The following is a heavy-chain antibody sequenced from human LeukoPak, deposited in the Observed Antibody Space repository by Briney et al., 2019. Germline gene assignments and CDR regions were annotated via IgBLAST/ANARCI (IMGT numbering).Heavy chain of an antibody. CDR2: IYYSGST. J-gene: IGHJ4*02. Sequence: SETLSLTCTVSGGSISSYYWSWIRQPPGKGLEWIGYIYYSGSTNYNPSLKSRVTISVDTSKNQFSLKLSSVTAADTAVYYCARAEGSLVKYYFDYWGQGTLVTVSS. V-gene: IGHV4-59*01. CDR1: GGSISSYY. D-gene: IGHD3-9*01. CDR3: ARAEGSLVKYYFDY.